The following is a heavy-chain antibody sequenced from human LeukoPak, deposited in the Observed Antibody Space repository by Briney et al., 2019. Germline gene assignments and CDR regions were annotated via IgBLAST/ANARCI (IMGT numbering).Heavy chain of an antibody. CDR3: ARLPTVLVVAATPGIDY. Sequence: KPSETLSLTCTVSGGSISSSSYYWGWIRQPPGKGLEWIGSIYYSGSTYYNPSLKSRVTISVDTSKNQFSLKLSSVTAADTAVYYCARLPTVLVVAATPGIDYWGQGTLVTVSS. CDR1: GGSISSSSYY. D-gene: IGHD2-15*01. J-gene: IGHJ4*02. CDR2: IYYSGST. V-gene: IGHV4-39*01.